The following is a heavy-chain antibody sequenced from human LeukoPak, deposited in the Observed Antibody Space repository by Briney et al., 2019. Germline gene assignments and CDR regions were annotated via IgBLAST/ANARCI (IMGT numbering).Heavy chain of an antibody. V-gene: IGHV3-74*01. CDR2: INSGGSGT. CDR3: ATSLGPLTEY. J-gene: IGHJ4*02. D-gene: IGHD7-27*01. CDR1: GFSFSSNW. Sequence: PGGSVRLSCAASGFSFSSNWMHWVRQTPGKGLVWVSRINSGGSGTSCADSVEGRFTISRDNAKNTLYLQMNSLKGGDTAVYYCATSLGPLTEYWGQGTLVTVSS.